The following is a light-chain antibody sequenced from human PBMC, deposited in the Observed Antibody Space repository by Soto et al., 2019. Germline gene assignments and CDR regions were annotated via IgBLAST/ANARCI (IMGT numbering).Light chain of an antibody. V-gene: IGLV2-14*01. J-gene: IGLJ1*01. CDR3: SSYTRSSTSYV. CDR1: SSDVGGYIY. Sequence: QSALTQPASVSGSPGQSITISCTGTSSDVGGYIYVSWYQQHPGKAPKLLIYEVNNRPSGVSNRFSGSKSGNTASLTISGLLAEDEADYYCSSYTRSSTSYVFGTGTKLTVL. CDR2: EVN.